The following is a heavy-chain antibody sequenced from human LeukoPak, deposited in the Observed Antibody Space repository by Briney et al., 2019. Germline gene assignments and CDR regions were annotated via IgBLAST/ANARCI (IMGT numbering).Heavy chain of an antibody. CDR3: ARGRGQRGYSYGYGEDWFDP. CDR1: GGSFSSYY. Sequence: SETLSLTCAVYGGSFSSYYWGWIRQPPGKGLEWIGSIYYSGSTYYNPSLKSRVTISVDTSKNQFSLKLSSVTAADTAVYYCARGRGQRGYSYGYGEDWFDPWGQGTLVTVSS. V-gene: IGHV4-39*07. CDR2: IYYSGST. D-gene: IGHD5-18*01. J-gene: IGHJ5*02.